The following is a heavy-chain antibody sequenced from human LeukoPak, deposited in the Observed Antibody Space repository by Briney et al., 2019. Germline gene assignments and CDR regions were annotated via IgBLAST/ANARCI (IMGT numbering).Heavy chain of an antibody. J-gene: IGHJ6*04. Sequence: ASVKVSCKASGYTFTGYYMHWVRQAPGQGLEWMGWINPNSGGTNYAQKFQGWVTMTRDTSISTAYKELSRLRSDDTAVYYCARAGSPYGSGSYRYYYGMDVWGKGTTVTVSS. V-gene: IGHV1-2*04. CDR2: INPNSGGT. CDR1: GYTFTGYY. CDR3: ARAGSPYGSGSYRYYYGMDV. D-gene: IGHD3-10*01.